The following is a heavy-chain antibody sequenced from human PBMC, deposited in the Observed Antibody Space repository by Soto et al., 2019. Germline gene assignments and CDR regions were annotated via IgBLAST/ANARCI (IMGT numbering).Heavy chain of an antibody. V-gene: IGHV4-4*07. CDR2: IDASGST. CDR1: GGSISTYY. CDR3: ARGGHDFWSGPFDY. D-gene: IGHD3-3*01. J-gene: IGHJ4*02. Sequence: SETLSLTCTVSGGSISTYYCNWIRQPAGKGLEWIGRIDASGSTDYNPSLKSRVTMSADTSKNQFSLRLSSVTAADTAVYHCARGGHDFWSGPFDYWGQGNLVTSPQ.